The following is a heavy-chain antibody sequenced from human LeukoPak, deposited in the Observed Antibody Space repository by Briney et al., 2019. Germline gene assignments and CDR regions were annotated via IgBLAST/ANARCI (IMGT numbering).Heavy chain of an antibody. CDR1: GFTFSNYA. CDR2: ISGSGGST. V-gene: IGHV3-23*01. D-gene: IGHD1-14*01. J-gene: IGHJ6*03. Sequence: GGSLRLSCAASGFTFSNYAMSWVRQAPGKGLEWVSVISGSGGSTYYADSVKGRFTISRDNSKNTLYVQMNSLRAEDTAVYYCARNNWNHNFYYYYYMDVWGKGTTVTVSS. CDR3: ARNNWNHNFYYYYYMDV.